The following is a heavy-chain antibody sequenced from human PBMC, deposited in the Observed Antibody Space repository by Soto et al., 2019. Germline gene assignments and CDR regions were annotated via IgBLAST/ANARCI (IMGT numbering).Heavy chain of an antibody. CDR2: ISYDGGNK. CDR3: ARDSDSSGYYYEGIDY. D-gene: IGHD3-22*01. CDR1: GFTFSSYA. Sequence: GGSLRLSCAASGFTFSSYAMHWVRQAPGKGLEWVAVISYDGGNKYYADSVKGRFTISRDNSKNTLYLQMDSLRAEDTAVYYCARDSDSSGYYYEGIDYWGQGTLVTVSS. V-gene: IGHV3-30-3*01. J-gene: IGHJ4*02.